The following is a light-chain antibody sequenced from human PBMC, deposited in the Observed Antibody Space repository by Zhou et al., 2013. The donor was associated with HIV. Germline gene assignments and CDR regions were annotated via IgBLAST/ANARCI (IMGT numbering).Light chain of an antibody. CDR2: DAS. CDR3: QQRTNSIS. V-gene: IGKV3-11*01. CDR1: QSVSSF. J-gene: IGKJ5*01. Sequence: EIVLTQSPATLSLSAGETATLSCRASQSVSSFLAWYQQKPGQAPRLLIYDASKRATATPARISGSGSGTDFTLTIVSLEPEDSAVYFCQQRTNSISFGQGTRLEIK.